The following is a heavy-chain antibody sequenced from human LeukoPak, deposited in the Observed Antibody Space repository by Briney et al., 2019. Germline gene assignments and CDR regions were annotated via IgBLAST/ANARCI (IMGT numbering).Heavy chain of an antibody. J-gene: IGHJ1*01. D-gene: IGHD6-19*01. CDR1: GFTFDDYG. V-gene: IGHV3-20*04. CDR2: INWNGGST. CDR3: ARDGLAVAGTAEYFQH. Sequence: GGSLRLSCAASGFTFDDYGMSWVRQAPGKGLEWVSDINWNGGSTGYADSVKGRFTISRDNANNSLYLQMNSLRAEDTALYYCARDGLAVAGTAEYFQHWGQGTLVTVSS.